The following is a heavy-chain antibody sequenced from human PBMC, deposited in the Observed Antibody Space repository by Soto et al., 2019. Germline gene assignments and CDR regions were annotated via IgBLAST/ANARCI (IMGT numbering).Heavy chain of an antibody. Sequence: PETRSHRCTGSGGSISSYHWIWCRLPPGKGLEWIGYIYYTGSTNYKPSLKSRVTISVDTAKNQFSLKLSSVTAADTAVYYCVRHSSGYTYGPIAYPYWGQGTLVTVS. J-gene: IGHJ4*02. CDR3: VRHSSGYTYGPIAYPY. CDR1: GGSISSYH. CDR2: IYYTGST. V-gene: IGHV4-59*08. D-gene: IGHD5-18*01.